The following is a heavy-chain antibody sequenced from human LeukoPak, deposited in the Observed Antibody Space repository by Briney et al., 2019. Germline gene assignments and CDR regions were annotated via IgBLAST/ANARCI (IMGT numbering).Heavy chain of an antibody. CDR2: IYSSGSA. Sequence: PSETLSLTCTVSGGSISSDYHSWSWVRQHPGKGLEWIGFIYSSGSAYYNPSLKSRVSMSVDTSKNQVSLKLGSVTAADTAVYYCARLAVPADKGAFDIWAHGTLVTVSS. CDR3: ARLAVPADKGAFDI. CDR1: GGSISSDYHS. J-gene: IGHJ3*02. V-gene: IGHV4-31*03. D-gene: IGHD2-2*01.